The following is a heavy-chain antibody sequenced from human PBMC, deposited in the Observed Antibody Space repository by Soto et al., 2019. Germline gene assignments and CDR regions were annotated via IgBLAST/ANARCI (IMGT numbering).Heavy chain of an antibody. Sequence: SETLSLTCIVSGGSITGDYYFNWIRQPPGKGLEWVGYIYHSGSTYYSPSLKSRLTISVDTSKNQVSLKLTSVTAADTAVYYCARDVLGRGGIIDRWGQGTRVTVSS. D-gene: IGHD2-15*01. J-gene: IGHJ5*02. V-gene: IGHV4-30-4*01. CDR2: IYHSGST. CDR3: ARDVLGRGGIIDR. CDR1: GGSITGDYY.